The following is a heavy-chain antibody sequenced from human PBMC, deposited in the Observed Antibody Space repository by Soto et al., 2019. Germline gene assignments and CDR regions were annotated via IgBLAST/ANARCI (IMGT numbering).Heavy chain of an antibody. J-gene: IGHJ6*02. D-gene: IGHD3-3*01. V-gene: IGHV1-69*13. CDR1: GYTFTSYG. Sequence: GASVKVSCKASGYTFTSYGISWVRQAPGQGLEWMGWIIPIFGTANYAQKFQGRVTITADESTSTAYMELSSLRSEDTAVYYCASGDYDFWSGPGGGMDVWGQGTTVTVSS. CDR2: IIPIFGTA. CDR3: ASGDYDFWSGPGGGMDV.